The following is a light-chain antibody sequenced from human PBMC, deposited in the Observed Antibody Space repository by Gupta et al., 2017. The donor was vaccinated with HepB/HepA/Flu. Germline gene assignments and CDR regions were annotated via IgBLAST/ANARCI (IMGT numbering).Light chain of an antibody. CDR3: QQYNNWPSLT. CDR1: QSVRSN. V-gene: IGKV3-15*01. Sequence: EIVMTQSPATLSLSPGERATLSRRASQSVRSNLAWYQQKPGQAPRLLIYGASTRATGIPARFSGSGSGTDFTLTISSLQSEDFAVYYCQQYNNWPSLTFGGGTKVEIK. J-gene: IGKJ4*01. CDR2: GAS.